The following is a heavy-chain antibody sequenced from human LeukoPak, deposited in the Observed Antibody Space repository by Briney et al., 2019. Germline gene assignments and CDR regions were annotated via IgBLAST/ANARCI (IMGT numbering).Heavy chain of an antibody. CDR1: GFTFSSYG. D-gene: IGHD2-2*01. J-gene: IGHJ4*02. Sequence: GRSLRLSCAASGFTFSSYGMHWVRQAPGKGLEWVAVIWYDGSNKYYVDSVKGRFTISRDNSKNTLYLQMNSLRAEDTAVYYCARDRKYCSSTSCFQPLYYFDYWGQGTLVTVSS. CDR3: ARDRKYCSSTSCFQPLYYFDY. V-gene: IGHV3-33*01. CDR2: IWYDGSNK.